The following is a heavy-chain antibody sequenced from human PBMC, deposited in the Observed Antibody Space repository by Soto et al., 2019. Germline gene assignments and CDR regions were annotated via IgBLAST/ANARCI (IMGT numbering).Heavy chain of an antibody. V-gene: IGHV3-48*01. D-gene: IGHD3-22*01. CDR1: GFTFSSYS. CDR3: ARLNYYDSSGYNDY. Sequence: GGSLRLSCAASGFTFSSYSMNWVRQAPGRGLEWVSYISSSSTTIYYADSVKGRFTISADKSISTAYLQWSSLKASDTAMYYCARLNYYDSSGYNDYWGQGTLVTVSS. J-gene: IGHJ4*02. CDR2: ISSSSTTI.